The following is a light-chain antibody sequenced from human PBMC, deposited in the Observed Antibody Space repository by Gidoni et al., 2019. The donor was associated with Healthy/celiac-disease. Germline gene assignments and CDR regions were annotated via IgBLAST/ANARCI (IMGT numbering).Light chain of an antibody. CDR1: QSVSSY. Sequence: EIVFTQSPANLSLSPGERATLSCRASQSVSSYLAGYQQKPGQAPRPLIYDASNRATGIPARFSGSGSGTDFTLTISRLDPEDFAVYYCQQRSNWPSLTFGGGTKVEIK. J-gene: IGKJ4*01. V-gene: IGKV3-11*01. CDR2: DAS. CDR3: QQRSNWPSLT.